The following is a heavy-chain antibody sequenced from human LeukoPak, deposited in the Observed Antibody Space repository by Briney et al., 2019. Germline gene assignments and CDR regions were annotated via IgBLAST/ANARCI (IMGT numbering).Heavy chain of an antibody. Sequence: GGSLRLSCAASGFTFSSYAMSWVRQAPGKGLEWVSAISGSGGSTYYADSVKGRFTISRDNSKNTLYLQMNSLRAEDTAVYYCANDTSGYCSGGSCYRFDYWGQGTLVTVSS. J-gene: IGHJ4*02. D-gene: IGHD2-15*01. V-gene: IGHV3-23*01. CDR3: ANDTSGYCSGGSCYRFDY. CDR1: GFTFSSYA. CDR2: ISGSGGST.